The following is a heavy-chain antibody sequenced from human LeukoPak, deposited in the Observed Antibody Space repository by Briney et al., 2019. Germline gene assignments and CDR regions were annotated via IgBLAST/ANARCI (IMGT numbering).Heavy chain of an antibody. CDR3: ARGSPQEYSSSFTLFDY. J-gene: IGHJ4*02. CDR1: GGTFSRYA. D-gene: IGHD6-6*01. V-gene: IGHV1-69*01. CDR2: IIPIFGTA. Sequence: EASVKVSCRASGGTFSRYAISWVRQAPGQGLEWLGGIIPIFGTANYAQKFQGRVTITADESTSTAYMELSSLRSEDTAVYYCARGSPQEYSSSFTLFDYWGQGTLVTVSS.